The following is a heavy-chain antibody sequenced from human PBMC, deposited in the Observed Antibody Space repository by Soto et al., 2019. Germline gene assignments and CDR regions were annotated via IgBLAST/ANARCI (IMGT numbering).Heavy chain of an antibody. CDR3: ARDLRGNYYDSSGYTDDDAFDI. CDR2: IYYSGST. J-gene: IGHJ3*02. V-gene: IGHV4-31*03. Sequence: SETLSLTCTVSGGSISSGGYYWSWIRQHPGKGLEWIGYIYYSGSTYYNPSLKSRVTISVDTSKNQYSLKLSSVTAADTAVYYCARDLRGNYYDSSGYTDDDAFDIWGQGTMVTVSS. D-gene: IGHD3-22*01. CDR1: GGSISSGGYY.